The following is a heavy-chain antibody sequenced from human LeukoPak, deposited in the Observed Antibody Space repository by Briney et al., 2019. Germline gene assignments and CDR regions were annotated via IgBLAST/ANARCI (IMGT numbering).Heavy chain of an antibody. J-gene: IGHJ4*02. Sequence: PGGSLRLSCAASGFTFSSYWMSWVRQAPGKGLEWVANTKQDGSEKYYVDSVKGRFTISRDNAKNSLSLQMSSLRAEDTAVYYCARGGFQYYDKVCGSYRYTGVSDYWGQGTLVTVSS. CDR1: GFTFSSYW. D-gene: IGHD3-16*02. CDR3: ARGGFQYYDKVCGSYRYTGVSDY. CDR2: TKQDGSEK. V-gene: IGHV3-7*01.